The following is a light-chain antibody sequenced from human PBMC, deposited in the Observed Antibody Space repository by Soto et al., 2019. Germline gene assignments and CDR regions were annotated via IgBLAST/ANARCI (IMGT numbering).Light chain of an antibody. V-gene: IGKV1-39*01. CDR1: QSINNY. Sequence: DIQMTQSPSSLSASLGDRVTITCRASQSINNYLNWYQQEEGKSPKLLIYAATSLQSGVPSRFSGSGSGTEFTLTISSLQPVDFATYYCQLSYNSPYTFGLGTKLEIK. CDR2: AAT. J-gene: IGKJ2*01. CDR3: QLSYNSPYT.